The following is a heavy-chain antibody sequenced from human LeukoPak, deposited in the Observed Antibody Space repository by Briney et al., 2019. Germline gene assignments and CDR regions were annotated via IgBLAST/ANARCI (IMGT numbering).Heavy chain of an antibody. J-gene: IGHJ3*01. V-gene: IGHV3-23*01. CDR1: GFTFRGAA. Sequence: PGGSLRLSCAVSGFTFRGAAMTWVRQAPGKGLEWVSLISSSGNNAYYVDSVKGRFTISRDNSKNTLSLQMNSLRVEDTAIYYCAKDIQLSTWGLGTRVTVSS. D-gene: IGHD5-24*01. CDR3: AKDIQLST. CDR2: ISSSGNNA.